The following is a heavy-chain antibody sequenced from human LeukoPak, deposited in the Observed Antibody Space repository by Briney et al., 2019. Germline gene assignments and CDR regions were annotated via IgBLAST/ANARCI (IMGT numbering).Heavy chain of an antibody. Sequence: PGGSLRLSCAASGFTFSSYGMHWVRQAPGKGLEWVAVIWYDGSNKYYADSVKGRFTISRDNSKNTLYLQLNSLRAEDTAVFYCAKDRYGDHISAGLDVWGQGTTVTVSS. CDR1: GFTFSSYG. CDR3: AKDRYGDHISAGLDV. D-gene: IGHD4-17*01. CDR2: IWYDGSNK. V-gene: IGHV3-30*02. J-gene: IGHJ6*02.